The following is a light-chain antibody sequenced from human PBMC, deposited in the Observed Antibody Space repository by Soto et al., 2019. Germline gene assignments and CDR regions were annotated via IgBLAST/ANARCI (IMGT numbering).Light chain of an antibody. CDR2: GTS. Sequence: EIVLTQSPGTLSLSPGERATLSCRASLSVSSSYLAWYQQKPGQAPSLLIYGTSSRATGIPDRFSGSGSGTDVTLIISRLELEDFAVYYCQQYGSSSWTFGQGTKVEIK. J-gene: IGKJ1*01. V-gene: IGKV3-20*01. CDR1: LSVSSSY. CDR3: QQYGSSSWT.